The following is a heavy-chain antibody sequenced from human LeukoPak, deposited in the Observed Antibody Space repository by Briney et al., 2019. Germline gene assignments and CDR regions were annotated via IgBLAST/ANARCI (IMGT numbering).Heavy chain of an antibody. CDR1: GFTFSSYA. Sequence: GGSLRLSCAASGFTFSSYAMSWVRQAPGKGLEWVSAISGSGGSTYYADSVKGRFTISRDNSKNMLYLQMNSLRAEDTAVYYCAKVRITMIVVGANYDYWGQGTLVTVSS. J-gene: IGHJ4*02. CDR2: ISGSGGST. CDR3: AKVRITMIVVGANYDY. D-gene: IGHD3-22*01. V-gene: IGHV3-23*01.